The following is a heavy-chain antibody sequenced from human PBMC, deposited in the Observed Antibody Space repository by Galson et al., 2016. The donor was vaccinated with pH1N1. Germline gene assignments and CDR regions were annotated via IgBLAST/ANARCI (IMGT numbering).Heavy chain of an antibody. CDR1: GYSISVGHY. CDR2: IYFTGST. D-gene: IGHD5-18*01. V-gene: IGHV4-38-2*01. Sequence: GYSISVGHYWAWIRQSPGKGLEWIGSIYFTGSTYYNPSLNNRVTMSVDTSKHQFSLRLTSVTAADTAVYYCARRGYTYGEDAFDLWGQGTMVTVS. J-gene: IGHJ3*01. CDR3: ARRGYTYGEDAFDL.